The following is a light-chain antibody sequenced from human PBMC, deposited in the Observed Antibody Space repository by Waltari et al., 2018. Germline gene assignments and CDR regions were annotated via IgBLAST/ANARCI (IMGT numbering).Light chain of an antibody. J-gene: IGKJ2*01. CDR3: QQNYNTPYT. V-gene: IGKV1-39*01. CDR2: AAS. Sequence: DIPMTQSPTSLSASVGDRVPITCRASQSISNYLNWYQQKPGKAPKLLIYAASSLQSGVPSRFSGSGSGTDFTLTISSLQPEDFATYYCQQNYNTPYTFGQGTKLEIK. CDR1: QSISNY.